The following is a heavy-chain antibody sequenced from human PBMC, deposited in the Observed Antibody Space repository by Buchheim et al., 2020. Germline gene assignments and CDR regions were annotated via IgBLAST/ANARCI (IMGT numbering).Heavy chain of an antibody. J-gene: IGHJ4*02. CDR2: IFPRDSDT. CDR1: EYSFPSYW. V-gene: IGHV5-51*01. CDR3: ARHRSLQYLDY. D-gene: IGHD3-16*02. Sequence: EVQLVQSGAEVKKPGESLKISCKGSEYSFPSYWIGWVRQMPGKGLEWMGIIFPRDSDTRYSPSFQGRVTISVDTSINTAYPQWSSLEASDTAIYYCARHRSLQYLDYWGQGTL.